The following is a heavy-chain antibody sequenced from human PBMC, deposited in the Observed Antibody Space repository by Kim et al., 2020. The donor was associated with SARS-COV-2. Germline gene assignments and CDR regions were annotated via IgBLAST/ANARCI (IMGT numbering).Heavy chain of an antibody. CDR1: GGSFSGYY. J-gene: IGHJ6*02. CDR3: ARVRRGYCSSTSCYRIEGGHSPVHYYYYCGMDV. D-gene: IGHD2-2*02. CDR2: INHSGST. V-gene: IGHV4-34*01. Sequence: SETLSLTCAVYGGSFSGYYWSWIRQPPGKGLEWIGEINHSGSTNYNPSLKSRVTISVDTSKNQFPLKLSSVTAADTAVYYCARVRRGYCSSTSCYRIEGGHSPVHYYYYCGMDVWGQGTTVTVSS.